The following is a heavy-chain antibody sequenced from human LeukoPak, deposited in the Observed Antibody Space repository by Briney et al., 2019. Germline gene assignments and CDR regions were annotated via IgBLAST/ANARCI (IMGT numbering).Heavy chain of an antibody. CDR3: ASTYGDYAQTFDY. J-gene: IGHJ4*02. Sequence: SVKVSCKASGGTFSSYAISWVRQAPGQGLEWMGGIIPIFGTANYAQKFQGRVTITADESTSTAYVELSSLRSEDTAVYYCASTYGDYAQTFDYWGQGTLVTVSS. V-gene: IGHV1-69*13. CDR1: GGTFSSYA. D-gene: IGHD4-17*01. CDR2: IIPIFGTA.